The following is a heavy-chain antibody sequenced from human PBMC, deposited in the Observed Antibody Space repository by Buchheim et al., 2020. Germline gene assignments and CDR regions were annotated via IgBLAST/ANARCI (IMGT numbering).Heavy chain of an antibody. Sequence: EVQLVESGGGLVQPGGSLRLSCAASGFTFSSYNMNWVRQAPGKGLEWVSYISSSSSTIYYADSVKGRFTISRDNAKNSLYLQMNSLRAEDTAVYYCARDAAYYDFWSGYHTFDYWGQGTL. CDR3: ARDAAYYDFWSGYHTFDY. CDR1: GFTFSSYN. D-gene: IGHD3-3*01. J-gene: IGHJ4*02. CDR2: ISSSSSTI. V-gene: IGHV3-48*01.